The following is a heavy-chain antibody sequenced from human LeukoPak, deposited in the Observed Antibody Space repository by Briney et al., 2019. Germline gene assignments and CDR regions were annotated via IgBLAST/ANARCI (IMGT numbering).Heavy chain of an antibody. D-gene: IGHD1-26*01. CDR3: ARGSGSYPTDAFDI. CDR1: GGTFSSYA. Sequence: ASVKVSCKASGGTFSSYAISWVRQAPGQGLEWMGGIIPIFGTANYAQKFQGRVTITADESTSTAYIELSSLRSGDTAVYYCARGSGSYPTDAFDIWGQGTMVTVSS. CDR2: IIPIFGTA. J-gene: IGHJ3*02. V-gene: IGHV1-69*13.